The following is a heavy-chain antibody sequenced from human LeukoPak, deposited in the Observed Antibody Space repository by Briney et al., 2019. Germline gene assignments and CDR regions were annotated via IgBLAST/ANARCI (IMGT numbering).Heavy chain of an antibody. V-gene: IGHV4-59*01. D-gene: IGHD4/OR15-4a*01. CDR2: IYYSGST. CDR3: ARHPGANTKYYYYGMDV. CDR1: GGSISSYY. J-gene: IGHJ6*02. Sequence: SETLSLTCTVSGGSISSYYWSWIRQPPGKGLEWVGYIYYSGSTNYNPSLKSRVTISVDTSKNQFSLKLSSVTAADTAVYYCARHPGANTKYYYYGMDVWGQGTTVTVSS.